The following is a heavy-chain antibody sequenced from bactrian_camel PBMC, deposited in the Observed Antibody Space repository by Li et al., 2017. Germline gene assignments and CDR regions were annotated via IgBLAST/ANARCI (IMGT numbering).Heavy chain of an antibody. CDR2: IGSAGDSY. D-gene: IGHD2*01. V-gene: IGHV3-3*01. Sequence: VQLVESGGSSVQAGGSLRLSCLVTTGTLISRCMAWFRQAPGKEREGVAAIGSAGDSYFYGDSVKGRFTISQQRERNMVYLDMSDLKPEDTAIYYCATHVRRNFEACGGDQSKYDTYGQGTQVTVSS. J-gene: IGHJ4*01. CDR1: TGTLISRC.